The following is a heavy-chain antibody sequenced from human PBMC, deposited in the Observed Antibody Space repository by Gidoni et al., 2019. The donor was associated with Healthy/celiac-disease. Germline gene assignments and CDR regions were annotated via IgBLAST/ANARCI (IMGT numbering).Heavy chain of an antibody. V-gene: IGHV4-39*01. D-gene: IGHD2-2*01. CDR1: GGSISSSSYY. CDR3: ASVFRGDIVVVPVTTWFDP. Sequence: QLQLQESGPGLVKPSETLSLTCTVSGGSISSSSYYWGWIRQPPGKGLEWIGSIYYSGSTYYNPSLKSRVTISVDTSKNQFSLKLSSVTAADTAVYYCASVFRGDIVVVPVTTWFDPWGQGTLVTVSS. CDR2: IYYSGST. J-gene: IGHJ5*02.